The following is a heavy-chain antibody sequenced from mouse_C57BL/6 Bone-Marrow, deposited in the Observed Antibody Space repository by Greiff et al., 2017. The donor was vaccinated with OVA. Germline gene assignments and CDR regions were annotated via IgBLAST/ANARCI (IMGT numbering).Heavy chain of an antibody. CDR2: IYWDDDK. V-gene: IGHV8-12*01. J-gene: IGHJ4*01. CDR3: ARRGITTVVNAMDY. CDR1: GFSLSTSGMG. D-gene: IGHD1-1*01. Sequence: QVTLKECGPGILQSSQTLSLTCSFSGFSLSTSGMGVSWIRQPSGKGLEWLAHIYWDDDKRYNPSLKSRLTISKDTSRNQVFLKITSVDTADTATYYCARRGITTVVNAMDYWGQGTSVTVSS.